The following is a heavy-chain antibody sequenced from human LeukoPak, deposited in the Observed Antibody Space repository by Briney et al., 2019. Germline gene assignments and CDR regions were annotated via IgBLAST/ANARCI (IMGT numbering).Heavy chain of an antibody. CDR3: ASGTDYSKVY. CDR1: GFTFSSDS. V-gene: IGHV3-21*01. D-gene: IGHD4-11*01. J-gene: IGHJ4*02. Sequence: GGSLRLSCAASGFTFSSDSMNWVRQAPGKGLEWVSSISSSSSYIYYADSVRGQFTISRDNAKNSLYLQMNSLRAEDTAVYYCASGTDYSKVYWGQGTLVTVSS. CDR2: ISSSSSYI.